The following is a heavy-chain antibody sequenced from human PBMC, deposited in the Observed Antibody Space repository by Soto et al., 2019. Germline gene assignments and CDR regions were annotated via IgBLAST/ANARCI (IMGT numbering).Heavy chain of an antibody. CDR2: INTNTGNP. CDR3: ARDRHHDNYYYDSSGYYNDLYYYYYYGMDV. D-gene: IGHD3-22*01. V-gene: IGHV7-4-1*01. CDR1: GYTFTSYA. Sequence: GASVKVSCKASGYTFTSYAMNWVRQAPGQGLEWMGWINTNTGNPTYAQGFTGRFVFSLDTSVSTAYLQICSLKAEDTAVYYCARDRHHDNYYYDSSGYYNDLYYYYYYGMDVWG. J-gene: IGHJ6*02.